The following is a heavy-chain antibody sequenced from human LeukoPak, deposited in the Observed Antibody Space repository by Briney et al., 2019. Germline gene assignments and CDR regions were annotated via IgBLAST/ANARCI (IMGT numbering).Heavy chain of an antibody. CDR1: GGSFSGYY. V-gene: IGHV4-34*01. CDR3: ASTAAAGYFDY. J-gene: IGHJ4*02. D-gene: IGHD6-13*01. Sequence: SETLSLTCAVYGGSFSGYYWSWIRQPPGKGLEWIGEINHSGSTNYNPSLKSRVTISVDTSKNQFSLKLSSVTAADTAVYYCASTAAAGYFDYWAREPWSPSPQ. CDR2: INHSGST.